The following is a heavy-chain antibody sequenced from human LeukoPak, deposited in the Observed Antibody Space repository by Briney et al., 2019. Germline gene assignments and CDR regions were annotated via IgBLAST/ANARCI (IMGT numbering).Heavy chain of an antibody. J-gene: IGHJ4*02. CDR2: INPDGRDE. CDR1: GFTFRSYW. V-gene: IGHV3-7*01. D-gene: IGHD4-17*01. Sequence: PGGSLRLSCAASGFTFRSYWMSWVRQAPGKGLEWVANINPDGRDEYYVDSVKGRFTLSRDNAKNSLYLQMNSLRAEDSAVYYCATLDTGVTTGDCRGQGTLVTVSS. CDR3: ATLDTGVTTGDC.